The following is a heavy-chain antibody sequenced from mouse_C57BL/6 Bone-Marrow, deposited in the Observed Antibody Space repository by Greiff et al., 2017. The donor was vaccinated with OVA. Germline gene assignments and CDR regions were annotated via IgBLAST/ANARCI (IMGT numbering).Heavy chain of an antibody. CDR3: VRDEGLRLLAGFAY. J-gene: IGHJ3*01. D-gene: IGHD2-4*01. Sequence: EVQLVESGGGLVQPKGSLKLSCAASGFTFNTYAMHWVRQAPGKGLEWVARIRSKSSNYATYYADSVKDRFTISRDDSQSMLYLQMNNLKTEDTAMYYCVRDEGLRLLAGFAYWGQGTLVTVSA. CDR2: IRSKSSNYAT. V-gene: IGHV10-3*01. CDR1: GFTFNTYA.